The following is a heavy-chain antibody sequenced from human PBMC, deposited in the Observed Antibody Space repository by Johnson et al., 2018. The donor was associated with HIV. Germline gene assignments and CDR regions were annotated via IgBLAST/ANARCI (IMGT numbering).Heavy chain of an antibody. Sequence: QVQLVESGGGVVRPGGSLTLSCAASGFTFGRFAMHWVRQAPGKGLDWVALISYDGSNQYYAASVKGRFTISRDNSENTLYLQMNSLRAEDTAVFYCARGPFYPYYNCWSGYVDAFDIWGQGTMVTVSS. D-gene: IGHD3-3*01. CDR1: GFTFGRFA. CDR3: ARGPFYPYYNCWSGYVDAFDI. J-gene: IGHJ3*02. V-gene: IGHV3-30*03. CDR2: ISYDGSNQ.